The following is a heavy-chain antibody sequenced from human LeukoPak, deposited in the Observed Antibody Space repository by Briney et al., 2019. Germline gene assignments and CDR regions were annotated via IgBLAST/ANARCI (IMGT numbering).Heavy chain of an antibody. CDR2: IYYSGST. Sequence: PSETLSLTCTVSGGSISSGGYYWSWIRQHPGQGLEWIGYIYYSGSTYYNPSLKSRVTISVDTSKNQFSLKLSSVTAADTAVYYCARVRNVVVPAANYVDYWGQGTLVTVSS. CDR1: GGSISSGGYY. CDR3: ARVRNVVVPAANYVDY. V-gene: IGHV4-31*03. J-gene: IGHJ4*02. D-gene: IGHD2-2*01.